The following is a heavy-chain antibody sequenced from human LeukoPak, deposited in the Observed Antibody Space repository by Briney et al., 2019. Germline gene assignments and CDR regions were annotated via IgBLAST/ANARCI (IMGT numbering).Heavy chain of an antibody. CDR1: GFTFSGYS. D-gene: IGHD2-2*02. J-gene: IGHJ3*02. Sequence: PGGSLRLSCAASGFTFSGYSMNWVRQAPGKGLEWVSSISSSSSYIYYADSVKGRFTISRDNAKNSLYLQMNSLRAEDTAVYYCAREGYCSSTSCYTLGDAFDIWGQGTMVTVSS. CDR2: ISSSSSYI. CDR3: AREGYCSSTSCYTLGDAFDI. V-gene: IGHV3-21*04.